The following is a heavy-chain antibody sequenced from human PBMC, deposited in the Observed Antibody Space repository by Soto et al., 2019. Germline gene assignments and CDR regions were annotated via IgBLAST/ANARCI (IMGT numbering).Heavy chain of an antibody. D-gene: IGHD3-3*01. J-gene: IGHJ6*02. CDR3: ARGSSTYYDFWSGPYSMDV. V-gene: IGHV3-48*02. CDR1: GFTFSSYS. Sequence: GGSLRLSCAASGFTFSSYSMNWVRQAPGKGLEWVSYISSSSSTIYYADSVKGRFTISRDNAKNSLYLQMNSLRDEDTAVYYCARGSSTYYDFWSGPYSMDVWGQGTTVTVSS. CDR2: ISSSSSTI.